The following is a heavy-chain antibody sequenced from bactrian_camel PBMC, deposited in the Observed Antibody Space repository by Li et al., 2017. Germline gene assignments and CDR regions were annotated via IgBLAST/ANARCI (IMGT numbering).Heavy chain of an antibody. D-gene: IGHD4*01. CDR2: IDSDGRT. CDR1: GYDYIASC. V-gene: IGHV3S1*01. J-gene: IGHJ4*01. CDR3: ANSRERYSDYVHVY. Sequence: HVQLVESGGGSVQAGGSLTLSCVASGYDYIASCMNWFYQAPGKEREGVADIDSDGRTYYADTVKGRFTISRDNAKNTVYLQVNSLKPEDTAMYYCANSRERYSDYVHVYWGQGTQVTVS.